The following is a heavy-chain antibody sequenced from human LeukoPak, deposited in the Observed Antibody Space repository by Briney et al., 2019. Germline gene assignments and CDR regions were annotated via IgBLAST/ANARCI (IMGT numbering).Heavy chain of an antibody. CDR2: ISAYNGNT. J-gene: IGHJ6*02. V-gene: IGHV1-18*01. Sequence: VKVSCKXSGYTFTSYGISWVRQAPGQGLEWMGWISAYNGNTNYAQKLQGRVTMTTDTSTSTAYMELRSLRSDDTAVYYCARDPLVVVAATYYYYYGMDVWGQGTTVTVSS. D-gene: IGHD2-15*01. CDR1: GYTFTSYG. CDR3: ARDPLVVVAATYYYYYGMDV.